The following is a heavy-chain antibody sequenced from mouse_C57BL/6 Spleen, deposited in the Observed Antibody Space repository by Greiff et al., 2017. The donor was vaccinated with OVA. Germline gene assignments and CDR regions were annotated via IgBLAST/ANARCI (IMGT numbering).Heavy chain of an antibody. Sequence: VQLQQSGPELVKPGASVKISCKASGYTFTDYYMNWVKQSHGKSLEWIGDINPNNGGTSYNQKFKGKATLTVDKSSSTAYMELRSLTSEDSAVYYCAPDYYGSRGTFAYWGQGTLVTVSA. CDR1: GYTFTDYY. V-gene: IGHV1-26*01. J-gene: IGHJ3*01. CDR3: APDYYGSRGTFAY. CDR2: INPNNGGT. D-gene: IGHD1-1*01.